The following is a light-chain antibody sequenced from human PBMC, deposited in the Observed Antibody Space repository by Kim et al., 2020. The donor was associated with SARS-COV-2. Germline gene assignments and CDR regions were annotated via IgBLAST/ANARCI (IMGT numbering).Light chain of an antibody. CDR3: QQYYRWPRT. V-gene: IGKV3-15*01. Sequence: EIVLTQSPATLSVSPGERATLSCRASQSITDNLAWYQQKPGQAPRLLIYGASTRAPGVPARFSGSGSGTQFTLTISSLHSEDFATFYCQQYYRWPRTFGQGTKVDIK. CDR1: QSITDN. CDR2: GAS. J-gene: IGKJ1*01.